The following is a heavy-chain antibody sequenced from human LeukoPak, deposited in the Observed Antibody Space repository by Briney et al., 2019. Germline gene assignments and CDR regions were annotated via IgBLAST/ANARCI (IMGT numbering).Heavy chain of an antibody. CDR2: IIPIFGTA. CDR3: ASGYYDSSGYYDDAFDI. D-gene: IGHD3-22*01. J-gene: IGHJ3*02. V-gene: IGHV1-69*05. CDR1: RGTFSSYA. Sequence: ASVKVSCKASRGTFSSYAISWVRQAPGQGLEWMGRIIPIFGTANYAQKFQGRVTITTDESTSTAYMELSSLRSEDTAVYYCASGYYDSSGYYDDAFDIWGQGTMVTVSS.